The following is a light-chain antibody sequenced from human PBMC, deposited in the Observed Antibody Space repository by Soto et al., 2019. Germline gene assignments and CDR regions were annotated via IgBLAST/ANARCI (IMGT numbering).Light chain of an antibody. CDR1: SSDVGAYNY. Sequence: QSALTQPASVSGSPGQSITISCAGTSSDVGAYNYVSWYQQHPGKAPKLIIYDVNYRPSGVSHRFSGSKSGDTASLTISGLQAEDEANYYCSSYTTNSTPWVFGGGTKPTVL. CDR2: DVN. CDR3: SSYTTNSTPWV. V-gene: IGLV2-14*01. J-gene: IGLJ3*02.